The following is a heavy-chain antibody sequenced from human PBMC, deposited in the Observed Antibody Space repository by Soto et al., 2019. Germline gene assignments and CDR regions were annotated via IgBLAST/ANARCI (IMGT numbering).Heavy chain of an antibody. CDR1: GYSLTSYG. Sequence: GXSVKVSCTASGYSLTSYGIIWVRQAPGQGLEWMGWISAYNGNTNHAQKLQGRVTMTTDTSTSTAYMELRSLRSDDTAVYYCARDGYDFWSGYSATDGMDVWGQGTTVTVSS. J-gene: IGHJ6*02. V-gene: IGHV1-18*01. D-gene: IGHD3-3*01. CDR2: ISAYNGNT. CDR3: ARDGYDFWSGYSATDGMDV.